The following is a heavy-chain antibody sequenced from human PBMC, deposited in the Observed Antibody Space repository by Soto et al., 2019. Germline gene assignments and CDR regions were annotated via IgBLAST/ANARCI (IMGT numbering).Heavy chain of an antibody. CDR2: ITGDGGRT. V-gene: IGHV3-23*01. CDR3: AKDRAAMVQYYYYGMDV. J-gene: IGHJ6*02. Sequence: PEGSLRLSCTASGFTFSGYAMSWVRQSPGKELEWVSAITGDGGRTYYADSVKGRFTISRDNSKNTLYLQMNSLRAEDTAVYYCAKDRAAMVQYYYYGMDVWGQGTTVTVSS. CDR1: GFTFSGYA. D-gene: IGHD5-18*01.